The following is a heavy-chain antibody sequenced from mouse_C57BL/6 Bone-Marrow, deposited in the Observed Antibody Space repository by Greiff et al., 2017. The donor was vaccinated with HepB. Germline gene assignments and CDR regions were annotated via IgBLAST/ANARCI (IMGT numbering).Heavy chain of an antibody. Sequence: VQLQQSGAELVMPGASVKLSCKASGYTFTSYWMHWVKQRPGQGLEWIGEIDPSDSYTNYNQKFKGKSTLTVDKSSSTAYMQLSSLTSEDSAVYYCALLWWKAMDYWGQGTSVTVSS. CDR2: IDPSDSYT. CDR1: GYTFTSYW. V-gene: IGHV1-69*01. D-gene: IGHD1-1*02. J-gene: IGHJ4*01. CDR3: ALLWWKAMDY.